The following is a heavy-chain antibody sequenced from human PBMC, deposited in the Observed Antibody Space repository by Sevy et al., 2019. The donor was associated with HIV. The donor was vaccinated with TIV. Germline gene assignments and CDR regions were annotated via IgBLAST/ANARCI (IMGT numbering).Heavy chain of an antibody. CDR2: ISGSGGST. CDR3: SKKDDSSGAFDI. V-gene: IGHV3-23*01. D-gene: IGHD3-22*01. CDR1: GFTFSSYA. Sequence: GGSLRLSCAASGFTFSSYAMSWVRQAPGKGLEWVSAISGSGGSTYYADSVKGRFTISRDDSKNTLYLQMNSLRAEDTAVYYCSKKDDSSGAFDIWGQGTMVTVSS. J-gene: IGHJ3*02.